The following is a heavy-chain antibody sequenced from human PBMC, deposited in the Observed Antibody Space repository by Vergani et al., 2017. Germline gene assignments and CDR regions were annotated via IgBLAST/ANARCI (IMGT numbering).Heavy chain of an antibody. CDR1: GGSFSGYY. CDR2: INHCGST. D-gene: IGHD3-3*01. J-gene: IGHJ3*02. CDR3: ARLGIGFGVVISDAFDI. V-gene: IGHV4-34*01. Sequence: VQLQQWGAGLLKPSETLSLICAVYGGSFSGYYWSWIRQPPGKGLEWIGEINHCGSTNYNPSLKSRVTISVDTSKNQFSLKLSSVTAADTAVYYSARLGIGFGVVISDAFDIWSQGTMVTVSS.